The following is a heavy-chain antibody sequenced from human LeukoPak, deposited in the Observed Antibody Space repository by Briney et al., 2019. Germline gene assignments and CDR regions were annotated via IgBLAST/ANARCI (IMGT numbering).Heavy chain of an antibody. CDR3: TTDPPRYSGHEDYGAPVYYYYGMDV. Sequence: PGGSLRLSCAACGFTLRKAWMRGVRQAPGEGLEWVVCIKSKTDDGTPDYPAPVKDRFTISRDDSKNTLSLQMNSLKTEDPAVYYCTTDPPRYSGHEDYGAPVYYYYGMDVWGKGTTVTVSS. CDR1: GFTLRKAW. J-gene: IGHJ6*04. CDR2: IKSKTDDGTP. D-gene: IGHD5-12*01. V-gene: IGHV3-15*01.